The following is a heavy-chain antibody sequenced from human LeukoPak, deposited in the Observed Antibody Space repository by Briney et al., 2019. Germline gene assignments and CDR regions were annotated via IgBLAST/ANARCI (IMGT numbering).Heavy chain of an antibody. CDR1: GGSISSYY. J-gene: IGHJ4*02. D-gene: IGHD3-22*01. CDR2: SYYSGST. V-gene: IGHV4-59*01. Sequence: SETLSLTCTVSGGSISSYYWSWIRQPPGKELEWIAYSYYSGSTNYNPSLKSRVTISVDTSKNQFSLKLSSVTAADTAVYYCARGYYDSSGYYYFDYWGQGTLVTVSS. CDR3: ARGYYDSSGYYYFDY.